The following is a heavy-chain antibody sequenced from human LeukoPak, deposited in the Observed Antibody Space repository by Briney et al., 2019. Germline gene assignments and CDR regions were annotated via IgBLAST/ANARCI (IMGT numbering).Heavy chain of an antibody. CDR1: GFTFSSYS. Sequence: GGSLRLSCAASGFTFSSYSMNWVRQAPGKGLEWVPYISSSGSTIYYADSVKGRFTISRDNAKNSLYLQMNSLRAEDTAVYYCARMHDDFWSGYPGAFDIWGQGTMVTVSS. V-gene: IGHV3-48*04. D-gene: IGHD3-3*01. J-gene: IGHJ3*02. CDR3: ARMHDDFWSGYPGAFDI. CDR2: ISSSGSTI.